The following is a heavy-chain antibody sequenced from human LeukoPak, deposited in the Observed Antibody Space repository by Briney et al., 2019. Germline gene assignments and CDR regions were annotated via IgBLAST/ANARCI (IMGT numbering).Heavy chain of an antibody. V-gene: IGHV4-39*01. CDR1: GGSISSSSYY. CDR3: ARQYSSSHRSFDY. Sequence: SETLSLTCTASGGSISSSSYYWGWIRQPPGKGLEWIGSIYYSGSTYYNPSLKSRVTISVDTSKNQFSLKLSSVTAADTAVYYCARQYSSSHRSFDYWGQGTLVTVSS. CDR2: IYYSGST. J-gene: IGHJ4*02. D-gene: IGHD6-13*01.